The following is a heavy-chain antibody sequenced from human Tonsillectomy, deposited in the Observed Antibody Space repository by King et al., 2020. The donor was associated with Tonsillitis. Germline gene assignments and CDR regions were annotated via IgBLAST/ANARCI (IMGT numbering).Heavy chain of an antibody. Sequence: QLVQSGAEVKKPGASVKVSCKASGYTFTAYYMHWVRQAPGQGLEWMGWINPNSGGTNYAQKFQGRVTMTRDTSISTGYMELSRLTSDDTAIYYCARGPWVYDSSTVGFRGQGTLVTVSS. J-gene: IGHJ4*02. CDR1: GYTFTAYY. D-gene: IGHD6-13*01. V-gene: IGHV1-2*02. CDR3: ARGPWVYDSSTVGF. CDR2: INPNSGGT.